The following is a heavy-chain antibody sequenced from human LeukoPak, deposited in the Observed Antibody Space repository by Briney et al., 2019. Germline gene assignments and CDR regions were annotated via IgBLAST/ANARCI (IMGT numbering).Heavy chain of an antibody. V-gene: IGHV4-59*01. Sequence: PSETLSLTCTVSGGSISSYYWSWIRQPPGKGLEWIGYIYYSGSTNYNPSLKSRVTISVDTSKNQFSLKLSSVTAADTAVYYCARVSNTEGYYYGSGSIDYWGQGTLVTVSS. CDR3: ARVSNTEGYYYGSGSIDY. D-gene: IGHD3-10*01. CDR2: IYYSGST. J-gene: IGHJ4*02. CDR1: GGSISSYY.